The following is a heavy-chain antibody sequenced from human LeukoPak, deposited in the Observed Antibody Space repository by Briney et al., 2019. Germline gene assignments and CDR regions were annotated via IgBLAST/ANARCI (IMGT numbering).Heavy chain of an antibody. CDR2: IKQDGSEK. Sequence: RPGGSLRLSCAASGFTFSSYWMSWVRQAPGKGLEWVANIKQDGSEKYYVDSVKGRFTISRDNDKKSLYLQMNSLRPEDTALYYCAKATGDWYFDLWGRGTLVSVSS. CDR3: AKATGDWYFDL. D-gene: IGHD7-27*01. V-gene: IGHV3-7*03. J-gene: IGHJ2*01. CDR1: GFTFSSYW.